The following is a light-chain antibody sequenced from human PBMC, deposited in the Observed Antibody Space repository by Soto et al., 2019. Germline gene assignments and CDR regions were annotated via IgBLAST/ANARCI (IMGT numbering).Light chain of an antibody. Sequence: QSVLTQPPSASGSPGQSVTISCTGTSSDVGGYNYVSWYQQHPGKAPKLMIYEVSKRPSGVPDRFSGSKSGNTASLTVSGLQAEDEADNYCSSYAGRNNLVFGGGTKLTVL. J-gene: IGLJ2*01. V-gene: IGLV2-8*01. CDR2: EVS. CDR1: SSDVGGYNY. CDR3: SSYAGRNNLV.